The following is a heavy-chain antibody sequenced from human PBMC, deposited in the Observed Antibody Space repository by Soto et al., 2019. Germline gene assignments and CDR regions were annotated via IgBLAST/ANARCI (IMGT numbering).Heavy chain of an antibody. CDR2: ISANDVGT. J-gene: IGHJ4*02. CDR1: GFTLRNYA. V-gene: IGHV3-23*01. D-gene: IGHD1-20*01. Sequence: GGSLRLSCEASGFTLRNYAMTWIRQAPGKGLEWVSLISANDVGTYYAESVKTRFTISTDQSRNTVYLQMDSLRADDTAIYYCAKAKNDYNWDNRPPFDYWGQRTLFTVSS. CDR3: AKAKNDYNWDNRPPFDY.